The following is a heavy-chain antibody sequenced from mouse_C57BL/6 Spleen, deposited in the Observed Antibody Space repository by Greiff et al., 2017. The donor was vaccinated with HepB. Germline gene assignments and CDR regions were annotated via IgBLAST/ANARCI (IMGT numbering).Heavy chain of an antibody. J-gene: IGHJ2*01. CDR1: GYTFTSYW. CDR3: AREEDDYGSSFYFDY. V-gene: IGHV1-55*01. D-gene: IGHD1-1*01. Sequence: VQLQQPGAELVKPGASVKMSCKASGYTFTSYWITWVKQRPGQGLEWIGDIYPGSGSTNYNEKFKSKATLTVDTSSSTAYMQLSSLTSEDSAVYYCAREEDDYGSSFYFDYWGQGTTRTGSS. CDR2: IYPGSGST.